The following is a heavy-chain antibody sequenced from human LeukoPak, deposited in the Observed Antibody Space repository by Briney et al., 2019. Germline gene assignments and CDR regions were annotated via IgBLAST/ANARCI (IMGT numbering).Heavy chain of an antibody. V-gene: IGHV4-34*01. CDR1: GGAFSEYY. J-gene: IGHJ5*02. CDR2: INHSGST. D-gene: IGHD3-3*02. CDR3: ARGISTHWFDP. Sequence: SETLSLTCSVFGGAFSEYYWSWIRQPPGKGLEWIGEINHSGSTNYNPSLKSRVTISVDTSKNQISLILNSVTAADTAVYYCARGISTHWFDPWGQGTLVIVSS.